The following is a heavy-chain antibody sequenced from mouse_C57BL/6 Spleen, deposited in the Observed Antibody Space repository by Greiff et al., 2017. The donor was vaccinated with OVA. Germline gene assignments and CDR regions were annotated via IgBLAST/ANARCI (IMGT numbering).Heavy chain of an antibody. D-gene: IGHD1-1*01. V-gene: IGHV1-61*01. Sequence: QVQLQQPGAELVRPGSSVKLSCKASGYTFTSYWMDWVKQRPGQGLEWIGNIYPSDSETHYNQKFKDKATLTVDKSSSTAYMQLSSLTSEDSAVYYYARPGSPQAWFAYWGQGTLVTVSA. J-gene: IGHJ3*01. CDR1: GYTFTSYW. CDR3: ARPGSPQAWFAY. CDR2: IYPSDSET.